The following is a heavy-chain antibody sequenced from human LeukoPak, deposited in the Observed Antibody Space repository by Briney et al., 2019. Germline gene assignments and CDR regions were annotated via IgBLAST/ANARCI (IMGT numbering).Heavy chain of an antibody. J-gene: IGHJ4*02. CDR1: RFSFSSYG. CDR2: IRYDGSRK. Sequence: GGSLRLSCGASRFSFSSYGMHWVRQAPGKGLEWVAFIRYDGSRKNYADSLKGRFTISRDNSRNMLYLQMNSLRVEDTAVYYCARESPDFDYWGQGTLVTVSS. V-gene: IGHV3-30*02. CDR3: ARESPDFDY.